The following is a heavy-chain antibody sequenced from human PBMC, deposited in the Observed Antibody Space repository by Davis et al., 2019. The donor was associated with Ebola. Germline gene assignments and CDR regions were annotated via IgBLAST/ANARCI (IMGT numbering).Heavy chain of an antibody. V-gene: IGHV3-33*01. CDR2: IWYDGSNK. J-gene: IGHJ4*02. CDR1: GFTFSSYG. D-gene: IGHD2-15*01. Sequence: PGGSLRLSCAASGFTFSSYGMHWVRQAPGKGLEWVAVIWYDGSNKYYADSVKGRFTISRDNSKNTLYLQMNSLRAEDTAVYYCARDWARWHVDYWGQGTLVTVSS. CDR3: ARDWARWHVDY.